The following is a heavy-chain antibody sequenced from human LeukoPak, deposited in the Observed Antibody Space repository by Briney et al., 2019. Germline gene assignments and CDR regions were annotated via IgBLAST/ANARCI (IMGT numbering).Heavy chain of an antibody. Sequence: GGSLRLSCAASGFTLSSYEMNGVRQAPGKGLEWVSYVSSSGSTIYYADSVKGRFTISRDNAKNSLYLQMNSLRAEDTAVYYCARGGATVTDFDYWGQGTLVTVSS. J-gene: IGHJ4*02. CDR3: ARGGATVTDFDY. V-gene: IGHV3-48*03. CDR2: VSSSGSTI. D-gene: IGHD4-17*01. CDR1: GFTLSSYE.